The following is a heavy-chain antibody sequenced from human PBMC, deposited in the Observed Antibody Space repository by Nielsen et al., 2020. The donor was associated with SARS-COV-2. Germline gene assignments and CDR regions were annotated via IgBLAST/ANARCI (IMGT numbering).Heavy chain of an antibody. CDR3: AKDWTAIVVVPSGGVDY. CDR2: ISYGGSNK. V-gene: IGHV3-30*18. D-gene: IGHD2-15*01. J-gene: IGHJ4*02. CDR1: GFTFSTYG. Sequence: GESLKISCAAPGFTFSTYGMHWVRQAPGKGLEWVAAISYGGSNKYYVDSVKGRFTISRDNSKNTLYLQMSSLREEDTAVYYCAKDWTAIVVVPSGGVDYWGQGTLVTVSS.